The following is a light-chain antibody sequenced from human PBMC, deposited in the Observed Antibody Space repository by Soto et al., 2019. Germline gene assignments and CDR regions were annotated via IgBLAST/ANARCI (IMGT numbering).Light chain of an antibody. V-gene: IGKV3-15*01. Sequence: EIVMTHSPATLSVSPGERATLSCRASQSVRTNLAWYQQKPGQAPRLLIYGASTRATGIPARFSGSGSGTEFTLSISSLQSGDYAVYYCQQYNDWPPITFGQGTRLEIK. CDR3: QQYNDWPPIT. CDR2: GAS. CDR1: QSVRTN. J-gene: IGKJ5*01.